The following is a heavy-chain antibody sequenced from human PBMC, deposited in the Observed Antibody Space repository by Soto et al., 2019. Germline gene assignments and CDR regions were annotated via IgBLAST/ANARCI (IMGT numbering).Heavy chain of an antibody. Sequence: VQLVESGGGVVQPGRSLRLSCAASGFTFSSYAMSWVRQAPGKGLEWVSAISGSGGSTYYADSVKGRFTISRDNSKNTLYLQMNSLRAEDTAVYYCAKVDYGDYGLIDYWGQGTLVTVSS. D-gene: IGHD4-17*01. CDR3: AKVDYGDYGLIDY. CDR2: ISGSGGST. CDR1: GFTFSSYA. J-gene: IGHJ4*02. V-gene: IGHV3-23*04.